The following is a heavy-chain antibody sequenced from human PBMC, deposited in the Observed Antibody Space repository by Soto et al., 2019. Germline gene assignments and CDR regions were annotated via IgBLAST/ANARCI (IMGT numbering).Heavy chain of an antibody. J-gene: IGHJ6*02. D-gene: IGHD2-2*01. CDR1: GYSFTSYF. Sequence: GEALQISCKGSGYSFTSYFISWVRQMPGKGLEWMGRIDPSDSYTNYSPSFQGHVTISADKSISTAYLQWSSLKASDTAMYYCARSIVVVPADNYYYYYGMDVWGQGTTVTVSS. CDR2: IDPSDSYT. CDR3: ARSIVVVPADNYYYYYGMDV. V-gene: IGHV5-10-1*01.